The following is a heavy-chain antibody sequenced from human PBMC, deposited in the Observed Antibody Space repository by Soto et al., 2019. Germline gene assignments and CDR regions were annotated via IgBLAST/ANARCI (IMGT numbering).Heavy chain of an antibody. D-gene: IGHD2-15*01. CDR1: GFTFSSYG. CDR2: IWYDGSNK. J-gene: IGHJ4*02. CDR3: ARTPVNLVVTREYYFDY. V-gene: IGHV3-33*01. Sequence: QVQLVESGGGVVQPGRSLRLSCAASGFTFSSYGMHWVRQAPGKGLEWVAVIWYDGSNKYYADSVKGRFTISRDNSKNPLYLQMNSLRAEDTAVYYCARTPVNLVVTREYYFDYWGQGTLVTVSS.